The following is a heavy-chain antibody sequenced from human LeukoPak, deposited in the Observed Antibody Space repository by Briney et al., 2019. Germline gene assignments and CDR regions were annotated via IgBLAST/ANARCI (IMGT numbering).Heavy chain of an antibody. V-gene: IGHV3-9*01. CDR2: ISWNSGGI. CDR1: GFTFDDYA. Sequence: GRSLRLSCAASGFTFDDYAMHWVRQAPGKGLEWVSGISWNSGGIGYADSVKGRFTISRDNAKNSLYLQMNSLRAEDTALYYCAKAYRGRAFGYDSSGYYLVAFDIWGQGTMVTVSS. J-gene: IGHJ3*02. CDR3: AKAYRGRAFGYDSSGYYLVAFDI. D-gene: IGHD3-22*01.